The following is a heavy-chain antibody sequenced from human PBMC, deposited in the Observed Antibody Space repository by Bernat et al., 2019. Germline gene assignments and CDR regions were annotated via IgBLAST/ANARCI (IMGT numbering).Heavy chain of an antibody. CDR2: IYWDDDK. V-gene: IGHV2-5*02. D-gene: IGHD3-10*02. CDR1: GLSVRSSGVG. J-gene: IGHJ3*02. Sequence: QITLKESGPTLVKPTETLTLTCTGLSVRSSGVGVGWIRQPPGKALEWLALIYWDDDKRYNPSLRTRLTITKDDSKSQVVLTMTNMDTVDTATYFCAHRSGYVRAFDIWGPGTRVTVSS. CDR3: AHRSGYVRAFDI.